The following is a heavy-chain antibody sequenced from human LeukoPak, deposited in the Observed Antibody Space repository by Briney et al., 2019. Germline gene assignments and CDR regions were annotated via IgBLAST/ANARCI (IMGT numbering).Heavy chain of an antibody. J-gene: IGHJ5*02. CDR2: IYYNGST. D-gene: IGHD3-10*01. Sequence: PSQTLSLTCTVSGGSISSGDYYWSWIRQPPGKCLEWIGYIYYNGSTYYNPSLKSRVTISVDTSKNQFSLKLSSVTAADTAVYYCARTSLGGAWFVPWGQGTLVTVSS. V-gene: IGHV4-30-4*08. CDR1: GGSISSGDYY. CDR3: ARTSLGGAWFVP.